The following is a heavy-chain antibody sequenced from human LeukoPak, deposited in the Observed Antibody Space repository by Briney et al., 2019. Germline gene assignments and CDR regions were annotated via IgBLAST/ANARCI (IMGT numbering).Heavy chain of an antibody. D-gene: IGHD3-22*01. Sequence: PSETLSLTCAVYGGSFSGYYWSWIRQPPGRGLEWIGEINHSGSTNYNPSLKSRVTISVDTSKNQFSLKLSSVTAADTAVYYCARGRSGYSRTDVWGQGTTVTVSS. CDR2: INHSGST. J-gene: IGHJ6*02. CDR3: ARGRSGYSRTDV. V-gene: IGHV4-34*01. CDR1: GGSFSGYY.